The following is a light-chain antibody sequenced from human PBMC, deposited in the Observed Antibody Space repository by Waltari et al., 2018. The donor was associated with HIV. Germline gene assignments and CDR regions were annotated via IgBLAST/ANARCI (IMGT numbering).Light chain of an antibody. CDR3: CSYAGSYTFVV. CDR1: SSDVGGYNY. CDR2: DVS. V-gene: IGLV2-11*01. Sequence: QSALTQPRSVSGSPGQSVIISCTGTSSDVGGYNYVSWYQQHPGKAPKLRIYDVSKRRSGVPDRFSGSKSGNTASLTISGLQAEDEADYFCCSYAGSYTFVVFGGGTKLTVL. J-gene: IGLJ2*01.